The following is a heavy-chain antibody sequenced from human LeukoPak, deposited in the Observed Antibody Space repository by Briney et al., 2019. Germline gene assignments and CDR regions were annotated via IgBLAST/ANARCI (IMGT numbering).Heavy chain of an antibody. CDR1: WGSPPCYF. CDR2: IHYTGST. J-gene: IGHJ4*02. D-gene: IGHD6-13*01. CDR3: ARHSSSWYPDY. V-gene: IGHV4-59*08. Sequence: PSENPSLTRPVSWGSPPCYFWRWVRHPPREGLEWIGYIHYTGSTNHNPSLKSRVTISVDTSKNQFSLQLSSVTATDTAVYFCARHSSSWYPDYWGQGTLVTVSS.